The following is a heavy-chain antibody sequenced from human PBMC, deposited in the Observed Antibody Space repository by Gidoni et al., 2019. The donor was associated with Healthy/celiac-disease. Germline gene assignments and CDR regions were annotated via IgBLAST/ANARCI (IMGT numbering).Heavy chain of an antibody. J-gene: IGHJ4*02. CDR2: INPNSGGT. D-gene: IGHD6-19*01. CDR3: ARDLVGIAVAGSDY. CDR1: GYTFTGYY. Sequence: QVQLVQSGAEVKKPGVSVKVSCKASGYTFTGYYMHWVRQAPGQGLEWMGRINPNSGGTNYAQKFQGRVTMTRDTSISTAYMELSRLRSDDTAVYYCARDLVGIAVAGSDYWGQGTLVTVSS. V-gene: IGHV1-2*06.